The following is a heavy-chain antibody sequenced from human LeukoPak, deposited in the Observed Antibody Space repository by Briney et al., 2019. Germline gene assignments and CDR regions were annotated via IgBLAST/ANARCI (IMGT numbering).Heavy chain of an antibody. Sequence: SLRLSCAASGFTFDDYAMHWVRQVPGKGLEWVSGISWNSGNIEYADSVKGRFTISRDNVKKSLFLQMNSLRAEDTALYYCARDPSYSSSSPYFDYWGQGVLVTVSS. V-gene: IGHV3-9*01. CDR1: GFTFDDYA. CDR2: ISWNSGNI. D-gene: IGHD6-6*01. CDR3: ARDPSYSSSSPYFDY. J-gene: IGHJ4*02.